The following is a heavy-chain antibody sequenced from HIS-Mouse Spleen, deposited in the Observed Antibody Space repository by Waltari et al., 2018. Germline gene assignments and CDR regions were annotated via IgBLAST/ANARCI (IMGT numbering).Heavy chain of an antibody. CDR3: AREIPYSSSWYDWYFDL. CDR2: IYYSGGT. Sequence: QLQLQESGPGLVKPSETLSLTCTVSGGSISSSSYYWGWIRQPPGKGLEGIGSIYYSGGTSSNPSLTSRFTISVDTSTNQFSLKLSSVTAAYTAVYYCAREIPYSSSWYDWYFDLWGRGTLVTVSS. CDR1: GGSISSSSYY. D-gene: IGHD6-13*01. J-gene: IGHJ2*01. V-gene: IGHV4-39*07.